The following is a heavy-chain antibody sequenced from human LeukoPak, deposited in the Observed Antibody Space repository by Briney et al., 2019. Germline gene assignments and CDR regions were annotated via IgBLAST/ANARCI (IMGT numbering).Heavy chain of an antibody. J-gene: IGHJ4*02. D-gene: IGHD3-10*01. CDR1: GGSISSYY. CDR2: IYYSGST. V-gene: IGHV4-59*01. Sequence: KPSETLSLTCTVSGGSISSYYWSWIRQPPGKGLEWIGYIYYSGSTNYNPSLKSRVTISVDTSKNQLSLKLTSVTAADTAVYYFARGTPTAASGDYWGQGTLVTVSS. CDR3: ARGTPTAASGDY.